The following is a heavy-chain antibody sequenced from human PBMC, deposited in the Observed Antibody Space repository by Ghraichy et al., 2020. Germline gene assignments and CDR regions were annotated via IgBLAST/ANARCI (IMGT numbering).Heavy chain of an antibody. D-gene: IGHD6-19*01. CDR1: GGSISSSSYY. CDR3: AMPIAVGNLDAFDI. J-gene: IGHJ3*02. V-gene: IGHV4-39*01. Sequence: SETLSLTCTVSGGSISSSSYYWGWIRQPPGKGLEWIGSIYYSGSTYYNPSLKSRVTISVDTSKNQFSLKLSSVTAADTAVYYCAMPIAVGNLDAFDIWGQGTMVTVSS. CDR2: IYYSGST.